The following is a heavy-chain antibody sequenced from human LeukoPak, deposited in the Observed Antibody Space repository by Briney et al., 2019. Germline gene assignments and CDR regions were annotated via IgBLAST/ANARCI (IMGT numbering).Heavy chain of an antibody. Sequence: GGSLRLSCAASGFTFSSYAMRWVRQAPGKGLEWVSAISGSGGSKYYADSVKGRFTISRDNSKNTLYLQMNSLRGEDTAVYYCAKDRPNHRNANDYWGQGTLVTVSS. J-gene: IGHJ4*02. CDR3: AKDRPNHRNANDY. CDR2: ISGSGGSK. CDR1: GFTFSSYA. V-gene: IGHV3-23*01.